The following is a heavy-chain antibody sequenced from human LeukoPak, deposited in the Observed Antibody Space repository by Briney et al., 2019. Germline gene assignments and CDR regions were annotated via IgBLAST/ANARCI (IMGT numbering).Heavy chain of an antibody. CDR2: IYYSGST. D-gene: IGHD6-13*01. V-gene: IGHV4-59*01. CDR3: ASSERSYSSSFDY. CDR1: GGSIPTYY. J-gene: IGHJ4*02. Sequence: KTSETLSLTCTVSGGSIPTYYWSWIRQPPGKGLEWIGYIYYSGSTNYNPSLKSRVTISVDTSKNQFSLKLSSVTAADTAVYYCASSERSYSSSFDYWGQGTLVTVSS.